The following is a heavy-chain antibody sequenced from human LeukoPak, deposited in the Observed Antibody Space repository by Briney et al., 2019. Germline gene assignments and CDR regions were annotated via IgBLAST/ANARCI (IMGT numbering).Heavy chain of an antibody. V-gene: IGHV3-11*01. D-gene: IGHD4-17*01. CDR1: GFTFSDYY. J-gene: IGHJ4*02. CDR3: ARDRVPYGDSDY. Sequence: GGSLTLSCAASGFTFSDYYMSWIRQAPGKGLECVSYISSRGSTIYYADSVKGRFTISRDNAKNSLYLQMNSLRAEDTAVYYCARDRVPYGDSDYWGQGTLVTVSS. CDR2: ISSRGSTI.